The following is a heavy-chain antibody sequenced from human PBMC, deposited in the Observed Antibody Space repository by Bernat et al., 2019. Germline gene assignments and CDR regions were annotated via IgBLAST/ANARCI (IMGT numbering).Heavy chain of an antibody. CDR3: ANGPIVVVVAATPENYAFDI. CDR1: GFTFSSYG. Sequence: QVQLVESGGGVVQPGRSLRLSCAASGFTFSSYGMHWVRQAPGKGLEWVAVISYDGSNKYYADSVKGRFTISRDNSKNTLYLQMNSLRAEDTAVYYCANGPIVVVVAATPENYAFDIWGKGTMVTVSS. V-gene: IGHV3-30*18. J-gene: IGHJ3*02. CDR2: ISYDGSNK. D-gene: IGHD2-15*01.